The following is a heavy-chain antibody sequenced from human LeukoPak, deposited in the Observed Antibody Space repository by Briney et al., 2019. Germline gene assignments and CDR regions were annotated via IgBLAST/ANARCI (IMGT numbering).Heavy chain of an antibody. CDR2: IYYSGST. V-gene: IGHV4-59*11. CDR1: GGSISSHY. CDR3: ARDQLYYYDSSGYRWCDP. D-gene: IGHD3-22*01. J-gene: IGHJ5*02. Sequence: SETLSLTCTVSGGSISSHYWSWIRQPPGKGLEWIGYIYYSGSTNYNPSLKSRVTISVDTSKNQFSLKLSSVTAADTAVYYCARDQLYYYDSSGYRWCDPWGQGTLVTVSS.